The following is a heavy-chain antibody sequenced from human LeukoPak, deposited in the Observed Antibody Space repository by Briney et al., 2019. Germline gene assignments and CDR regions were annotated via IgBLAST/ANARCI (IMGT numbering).Heavy chain of an antibody. D-gene: IGHD6-6*01. CDR3: TSWYSSSSFGYFDY. Sequence: PSETLSLTCTVSGGSISSYYWSWIRQPPGKGLEWIGYIYYSGSTNYNPSLKSRVTISVDTSKNQFSLKLSSVTAADTAVYYCTSWYSSSSFGYFDYWGQGTLVTVSS. J-gene: IGHJ4*02. V-gene: IGHV4-59*01. CDR1: GGSISSYY. CDR2: IYYSGST.